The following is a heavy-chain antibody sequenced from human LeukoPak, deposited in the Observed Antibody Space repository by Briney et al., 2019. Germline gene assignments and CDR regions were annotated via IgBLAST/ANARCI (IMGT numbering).Heavy chain of an antibody. CDR2: ISGSGGST. Sequence: PGGSLRLSCAASGFTFSSYAMSWVRQAPGKGLEWVSAISGSGGSTYYADFAKGRFTISRDNSKNTLYLQMNSLKTEDTAVYYCTTDGSSWYLGYWGQGTLVTVSS. V-gene: IGHV3-23*01. CDR3: TTDGSSWYLGY. J-gene: IGHJ4*02. D-gene: IGHD6-13*01. CDR1: GFTFSSYA.